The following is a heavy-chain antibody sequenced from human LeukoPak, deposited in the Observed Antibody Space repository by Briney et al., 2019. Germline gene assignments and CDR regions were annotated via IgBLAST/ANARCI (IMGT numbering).Heavy chain of an antibody. CDR2: INHSGST. D-gene: IGHD3-22*01. V-gene: IGHV4-34*01. CDR1: GGSFSGYY. CDR3: ARGYYYDSSGSVSGFDY. J-gene: IGHJ4*02. Sequence: SETLSLTCAVYGGSFSGYYWSWIRQPPGKGLEWIGEINHSGSTNYNPSLKSRVTISVDTSKNQFSLKLSSVTAADTAVYYCARGYYYDSSGSVSGFDYWGQGTLVTVSS.